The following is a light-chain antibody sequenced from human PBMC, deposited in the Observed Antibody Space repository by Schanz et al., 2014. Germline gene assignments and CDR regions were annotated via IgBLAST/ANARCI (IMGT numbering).Light chain of an antibody. Sequence: ETVLTQSPGTLSLSPGERATLSCRASQSVTSSYLAWYQQKPGQTPRLLIYVASSRATGIPDRFSGSGSGTDFTLTISRLEPEDFAVYSCQQYNNWPWTFGQGTKVEMK. J-gene: IGKJ1*01. V-gene: IGKV3-20*01. CDR1: QSVTSSY. CDR2: VAS. CDR3: QQYNNWPWT.